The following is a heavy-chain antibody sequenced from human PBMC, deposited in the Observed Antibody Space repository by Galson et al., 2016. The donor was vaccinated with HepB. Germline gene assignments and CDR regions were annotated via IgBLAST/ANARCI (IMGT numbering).Heavy chain of an antibody. D-gene: IGHD5-24*01. CDR3: ARGGPLEMSTILGFDY. CDR1: GFTFNDYW. J-gene: IGHJ4*02. V-gene: IGHV3-21*01. CDR2: ISSSSRYI. Sequence: SLRLSCAASGFTFNDYWMHWVRQAPGRGLDWVSRISSSSRYIYYADSVKGRFTSSRDNAKNSLFLQMNSLRAEDTAVYYCARGGPLEMSTILGFDYWGQGTLVTVSS.